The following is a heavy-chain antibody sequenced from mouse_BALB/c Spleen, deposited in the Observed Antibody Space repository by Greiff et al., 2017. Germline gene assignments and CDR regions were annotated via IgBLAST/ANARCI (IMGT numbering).Heavy chain of an antibody. J-gene: IGHJ3*01. V-gene: IGHV2-9*02. CDR2: IWAGGST. D-gene: IGHD2-14*01. Sequence: VKLMESGPGLVAPSQSLSITCTVSGFSLTSYGVHWVRQPPGKGLEWLGVIWAGGSTNYNSALMSRLSISKDNSKSQVFLKMNSLQTDDTAMYYCAREPHGGTWFAYWGQGTLVTVSA. CDR3: AREPHGGTWFAY. CDR1: GFSLTSYG.